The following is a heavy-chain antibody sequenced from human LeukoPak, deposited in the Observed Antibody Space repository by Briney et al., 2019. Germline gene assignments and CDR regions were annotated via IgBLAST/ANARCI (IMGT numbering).Heavy chain of an antibody. J-gene: IGHJ4*02. CDR2: MYYDGISK. CDR3: ARDYYCSGGSCLYSDY. CDR1: GFTFSSYG. Sequence: GGSLRLSCAASGFTFSSYGMHWVRQAPGKGLEWVAVMYYDGISKYYADSVKGRFTISRDNSNNTLFLQMNSLRVEDTAVYYCARDYYCSGGSCLYSDYWGQGTLVTVSS. V-gene: IGHV3-33*01. D-gene: IGHD2-15*01.